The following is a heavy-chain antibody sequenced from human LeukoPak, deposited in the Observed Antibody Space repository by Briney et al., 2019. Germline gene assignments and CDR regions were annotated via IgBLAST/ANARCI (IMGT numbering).Heavy chain of an antibody. CDR3: ARATTGYYRTGVLALGDY. D-gene: IGHD3-9*01. V-gene: IGHV1-2*02. Sequence: ASVKVSCKASGYTFTGYYMHWVRQAPGQGLEWMGWINPNSGGTNYAQKFQGRVTMTRDTSISTAYMELSRLRSDDTAVYYCARATTGYYRTGVLALGDYWGQGTLVTVPS. CDR2: INPNSGGT. CDR1: GYTFTGYY. J-gene: IGHJ4*02.